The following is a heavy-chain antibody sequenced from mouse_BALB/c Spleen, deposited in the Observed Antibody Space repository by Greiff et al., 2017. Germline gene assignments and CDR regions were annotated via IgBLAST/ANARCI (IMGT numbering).Heavy chain of an antibody. D-gene: IGHD3-1*01. CDR2: IFPGDGST. Sequence: QVQLQQSGAELVKPGASVTLSCKASGYTFTSYDVNWVRQRPEQGLEWIGWIFPGDGSTKYNEKFKGMATLTTDKSSSTAYMQLSRLTSEDSAVYFCAISSSAWFAYWGQGTLVTVSA. J-gene: IGHJ3*01. V-gene: IGHV1S56*01. CDR3: AISSSAWFAY. CDR1: GYTFTSYD.